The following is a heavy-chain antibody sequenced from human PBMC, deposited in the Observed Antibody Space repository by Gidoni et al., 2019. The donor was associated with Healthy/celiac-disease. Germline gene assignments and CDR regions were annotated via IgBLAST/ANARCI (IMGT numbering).Heavy chain of an antibody. CDR1: GFPFSSSW. J-gene: IGHJ5*02. Sequence: EVQLVESGGGLVQPGGSLRLSFAASGFPFSSSWMHWVRQAPGKGLVWVSRINSDGSSTSYADSVEGRFTISRDNAKNTLYLQMNRLRAGDTALDYCARSLYCSSTSCYKGPGWFDPLGQGTLVTVSS. D-gene: IGHD2-2*02. V-gene: IGHV3-74*01. CDR3: ARSLYCSSTSCYKGPGWFDP. CDR2: INSDGSST.